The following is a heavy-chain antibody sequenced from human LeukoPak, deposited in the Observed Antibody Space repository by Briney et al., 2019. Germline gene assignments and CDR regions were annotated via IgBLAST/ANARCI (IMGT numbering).Heavy chain of an antibody. Sequence: SVKVSCKASGGTFSSYAISWVRQAPGQGLEWMGGIIPIFGTANYAQKFQGRVTITADKSTSTAYMELSSLRSEDTAVYYCARDRPGYYYDPDAFDIWGQGTMVTASS. J-gene: IGHJ3*02. CDR2: IIPIFGTA. V-gene: IGHV1-69*06. CDR3: ARDRPGYYYDPDAFDI. CDR1: GGTFSSYA. D-gene: IGHD3-22*01.